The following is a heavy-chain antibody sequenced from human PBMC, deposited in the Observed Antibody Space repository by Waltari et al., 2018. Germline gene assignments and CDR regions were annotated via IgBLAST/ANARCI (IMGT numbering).Heavy chain of an antibody. V-gene: IGHV7-4-1*02. J-gene: IGHJ4*02. CDR2: ISTNTVTP. CDR3: ARGIQLWGRGSWYFDD. Sequence: QVQLVQSGSELKKPGASVKVSCKASGYIFTNYAMNWVRQAPGQGLDWMGWISTNTVTPTFAQGFTGRFVFSLDTSVSTAYLQISSLKAEDTAVYYCARGIQLWGRGSWYFDDWGQGTLVTVSS. CDR1: GYIFTNYA. D-gene: IGHD5-18*01.